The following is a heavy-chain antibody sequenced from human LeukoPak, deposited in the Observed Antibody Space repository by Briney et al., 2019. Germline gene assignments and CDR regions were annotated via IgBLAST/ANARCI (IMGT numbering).Heavy chain of an antibody. CDR1: GGSVSSGSYY. V-gene: IGHV4-61*01. Sequence: KPSETLSLTCTVSGGSVSSGSYYWSWIRQPPGKGPEWIGYIYYSGSTNYNPSLKSRVTISVDTSKNQFSLKLSSVTAADTAVYYCARGGSSPGYYGMDVWGQGTTVTVSS. J-gene: IGHJ6*02. D-gene: IGHD6-13*01. CDR2: IYYSGST. CDR3: ARGGSSPGYYGMDV.